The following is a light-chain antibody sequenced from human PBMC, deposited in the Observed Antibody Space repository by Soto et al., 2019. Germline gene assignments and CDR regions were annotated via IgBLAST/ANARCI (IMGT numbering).Light chain of an antibody. J-gene: IGKJ2*02. CDR3: QQRAKLPST. V-gene: IGKV3-11*01. CDR2: DAY. Sequence: EVVLTQSPATLSLSPGETATISCRASQSVDRCVAWYQQKLGKAPRLLIYDAYNRDTGVAARFSGSGSATDFSLTISSLEPEDFAVYYCQQRAKLPSTFGPGTKVEMK. CDR1: QSVDRC.